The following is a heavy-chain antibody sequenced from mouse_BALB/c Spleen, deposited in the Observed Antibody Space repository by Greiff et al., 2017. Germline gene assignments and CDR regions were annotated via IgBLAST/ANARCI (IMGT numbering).Heavy chain of an antibody. V-gene: IGHV14-4*02. J-gene: IGHJ4*01. Sequence: VQLQQSGAELVRSGASVKLSCTASGFNIKDYYMHWVKQRPEQGLEWIGWIDPENGDTEYAPKFQGKATMTADTSSNTAYLQLSSLTSEDTAVYYCNAHYYDSSYDGYAMDYWGQGTSVTVSS. CDR3: NAHYYDSSYDGYAMDY. CDR1: GFNIKDYY. CDR2: IDPENGDT. D-gene: IGHD1-1*01.